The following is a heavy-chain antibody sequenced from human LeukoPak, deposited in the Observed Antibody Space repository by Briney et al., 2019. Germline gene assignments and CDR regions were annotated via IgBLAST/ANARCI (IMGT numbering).Heavy chain of an antibody. CDR1: GGSISSSSYY. CDR3: ARHRKRITGTTHAFDI. V-gene: IGHV4-39*01. D-gene: IGHD1-7*01. J-gene: IGHJ3*02. CDR2: IYYSGST. Sequence: PSETLSLTCTVSGGSISSSSYYWGGIRQPPGKTLEWIGSIYYSGSTYCNPSLKSRVTISVDTSKNQFSLKLSSVTAADTAVYYCARHRKRITGTTHAFDIWGQGTMVTVSS.